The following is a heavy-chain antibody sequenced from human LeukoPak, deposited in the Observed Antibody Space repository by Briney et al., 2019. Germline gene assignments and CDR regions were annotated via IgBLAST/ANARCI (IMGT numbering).Heavy chain of an antibody. CDR1: GFTFSDYY. V-gene: IGHV3-66*01. CDR2: IYSGGST. Sequence: GGSLRLSCAVSGFTFSDYYMSWIRQAPGEGLEWVSVIYSGGSTYYADSVKGRFTISRDNSKNTLYLQMNSLRAEDTAVYYCARDFSPSGSRLTDAFVIWGQGTMVTVSS. D-gene: IGHD3-10*01. J-gene: IGHJ3*02. CDR3: ARDFSPSGSRLTDAFVI.